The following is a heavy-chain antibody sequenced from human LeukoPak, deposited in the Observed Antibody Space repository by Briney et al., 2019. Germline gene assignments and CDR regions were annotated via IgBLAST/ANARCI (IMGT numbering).Heavy chain of an antibody. CDR2: INPNSGGT. CDR3: ARSSSGWY. J-gene: IGHJ4*02. Sequence: ASVKVSCKASGYTFTGYYMPSVRQAPGQGLEWMGWINPNSGGTNYAPKFQGRVTMSRDTSISTAYMELGRLRSGDTAVYCCARSSSGWYWGQGTLVTVSS. CDR1: GYTFTGYY. D-gene: IGHD6-19*01. V-gene: IGHV1-2*02.